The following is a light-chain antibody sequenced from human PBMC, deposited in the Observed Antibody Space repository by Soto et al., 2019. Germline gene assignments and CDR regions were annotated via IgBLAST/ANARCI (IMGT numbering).Light chain of an antibody. Sequence: EVVLTQSPATLSLSPGERATLSCRASENVRTFVDWYQQKPGQAPRLLIYGASNRATGIPARFSGSGSGTDFTLTSSDLEPEDFAVYYCQQNSHWPPWTFGQGTRVEIQ. CDR1: ENVRTF. V-gene: IGKV3-11*01. CDR2: GAS. CDR3: QQNSHWPPWT. J-gene: IGKJ1*01.